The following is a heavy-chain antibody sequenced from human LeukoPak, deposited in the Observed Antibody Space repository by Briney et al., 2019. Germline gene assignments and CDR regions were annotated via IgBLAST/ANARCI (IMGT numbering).Heavy chain of an antibody. J-gene: IGHJ6*03. CDR1: GGSIFGAY. V-gene: IGHV4-59*01. D-gene: IGHD3-10*01. CDR3: ARVFDSGSQAYFYYMDV. CDR2: IYDTGST. Sequence: SETLSLTCTVSGGSIFGAYWSWIRQSPGKGLEWIGYIYDTGSTNYNPSLKNRVTISVDTSKNQFSLKLRSVTAADTAVYYCARVFDSGSQAYFYYMDVWGKGTTVIISS.